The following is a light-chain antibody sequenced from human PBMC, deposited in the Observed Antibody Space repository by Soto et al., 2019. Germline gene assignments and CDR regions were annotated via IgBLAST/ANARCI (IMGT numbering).Light chain of an antibody. CDR3: GTWASSLSAGV. J-gene: IGLJ1*01. Sequence: QSVLTQPPSVSAAPGQKVTISCSGSSSNIGNNYVSWYQQLPGTAPKLLIYDNNKRPSGIPDRFSGSKSGTSATLGITGLQTGDEPDYYCGTWASSLSAGVFGTGTKVTVL. CDR1: SSNIGNNY. CDR2: DNN. V-gene: IGLV1-51*01.